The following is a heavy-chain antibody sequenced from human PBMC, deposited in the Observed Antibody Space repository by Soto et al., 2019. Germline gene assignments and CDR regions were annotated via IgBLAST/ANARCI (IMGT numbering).Heavy chain of an antibody. CDR2: ITPSGGSR. J-gene: IGHJ4*02. CDR3: ASVATADDWGY. CDR1: GHTLTTCY. V-gene: IGHV1-46*01. D-gene: IGHD5-12*01. Sequence: RASGHTLTTCYMHSARQAAGHGRELRGIITPSGGSRSCAQKFQGRVTLCAETSTSSVYMGRSSLRSEDTAVYYCASVATADDWGYWGQGSLVGVSS.